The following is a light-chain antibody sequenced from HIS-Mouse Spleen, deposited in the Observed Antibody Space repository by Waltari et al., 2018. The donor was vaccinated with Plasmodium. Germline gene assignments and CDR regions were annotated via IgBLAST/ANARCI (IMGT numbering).Light chain of an antibody. CDR1: QSLLDSDDGNTY. CDR3: MQRIEFPYT. CDR2: TLS. Sequence: DIVMTQTPLSLPVTPGEPASIPCRSSQSLLDSDDGNTYLDWYLQKPGPSPKLLIYTLSYRACRVPDRCSGSGSGTDFTLKISRVEAEDVGVYYCMQRIEFPYTFGQGTKLEIK. V-gene: IGKV2-40*01. J-gene: IGKJ2*01.